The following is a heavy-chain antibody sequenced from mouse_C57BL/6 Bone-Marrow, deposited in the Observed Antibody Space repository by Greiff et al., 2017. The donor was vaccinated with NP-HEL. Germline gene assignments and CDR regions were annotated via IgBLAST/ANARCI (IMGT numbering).Heavy chain of an antibody. CDR1: GFTFSSYG. J-gene: IGHJ1*03. Sequence: DVMLVESGGDLVKPGGSLKLSCAASGFTFSSYGMSWVRQTPDKRLEWVATISSGGSYTYYPDSVKGRFTISRDNAKNTLYLQMSSLKSEDTAMYYCARQPWYFDVWGTGTTVTVSS. CDR3: ARQPWYFDV. V-gene: IGHV5-6*02. CDR2: ISSGGSYT.